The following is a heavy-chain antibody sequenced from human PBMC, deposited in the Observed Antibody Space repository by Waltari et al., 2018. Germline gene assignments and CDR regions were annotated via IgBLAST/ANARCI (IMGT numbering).Heavy chain of an antibody. J-gene: IGHJ5*02. CDR1: GFTFTNYY. CDR2: INPTGDRT. V-gene: IGHV1-46*01. CDR3: VRDNSFDDKAWWFDP. D-gene: IGHD3-9*01. Sequence: QVQLVQSGPEVKKTGASVKVSCKASGFTFTNYYMHWVRQAPGQGLEWVGLINPTGDRTWYTQKLQDRITMTRDTSTSTVYMELNSLRSEDTAVYYCVRDNSFDDKAWWFDPWGQGTLVTVSS.